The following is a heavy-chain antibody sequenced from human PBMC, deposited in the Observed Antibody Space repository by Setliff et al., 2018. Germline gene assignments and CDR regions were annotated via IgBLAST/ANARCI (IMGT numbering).Heavy chain of an antibody. V-gene: IGHV4-59*01. CDR2: KSNKGDT. J-gene: IGHJ2*01. CDR3: ARAVDSSGYFPYWYFDL. Sequence: SETLSLTCTVSGGSIGSSFWNWIRQSPGKGLEWIGYKSNKGDTNSNPSLRSRLTMSVDTSKSQFSLNLTSVTAADTAVYFCARAVDSSGYFPYWYFDLWGRGALVTVSS. CDR1: GGSIGSSF. D-gene: IGHD3-22*01.